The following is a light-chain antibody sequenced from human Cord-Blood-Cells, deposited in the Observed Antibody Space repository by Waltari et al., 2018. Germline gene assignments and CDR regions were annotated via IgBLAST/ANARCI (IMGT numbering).Light chain of an antibody. CDR3: QQSYSTPYT. CDR2: AAS. Sequence: DIQMTQSPSSLSASVGDRVTITCRASQSISSYFNWYQQKPGKAPKVLIYAASSLQSGVPSRFSGSGSGTDFTLTISSLQPGDFATYYCQQSYSTPYTFGQGTMLEIK. CDR1: QSISSY. V-gene: IGKV1-39*01. J-gene: IGKJ2*01.